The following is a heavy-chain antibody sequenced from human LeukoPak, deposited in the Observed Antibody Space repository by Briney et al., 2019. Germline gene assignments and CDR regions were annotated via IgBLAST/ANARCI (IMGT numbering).Heavy chain of an antibody. CDR3: AKGVNSGSYYYFDY. D-gene: IGHD1-26*01. CDR1: GFTFSSYA. V-gene: IGHV3-23*01. J-gene: IGHJ4*02. CDR2: ISGGGAST. Sequence: GGSLRLSCAASGFTFSSYAMSWVRQAPGEGLEWVSRISGGGASTYYADSVEGPFTISRDNSKNTLSLQMNSLRVEDTAIYYCAKGVNSGSYYYFDYWGQGTLATVSS.